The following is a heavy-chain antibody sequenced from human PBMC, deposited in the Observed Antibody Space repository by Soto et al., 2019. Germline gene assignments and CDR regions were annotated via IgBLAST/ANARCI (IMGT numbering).Heavy chain of an antibody. CDR1: GFTFSNYA. D-gene: IGHD2-2*01. CDR2: ISGSGGSA. V-gene: IGHV3-23*01. Sequence: PGGSLRLSCAASGFTFSNYAMTWVRQGPGKGLEWVSAISGSGGSAYYADSVKGRFTISRDNSKNTLYLQMNSPRADDSGVYYCAKDPYSGVLVPVAIGFDPWGPGTLVTVSS. CDR3: AKDPYSGVLVPVAIGFDP. J-gene: IGHJ5*02.